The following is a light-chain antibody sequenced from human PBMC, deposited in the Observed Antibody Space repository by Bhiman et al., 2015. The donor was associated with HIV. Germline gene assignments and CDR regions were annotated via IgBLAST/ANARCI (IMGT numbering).Light chain of an antibody. CDR1: SSDVGSYNY. V-gene: IGLV2-14*01. CDR3: SSYTSSTT. J-gene: IGLJ1*01. Sequence: QSALTQPASVSGSPGQSITISCTGTSSDVGSYNYVSWYQQQPGKAPKVLIYDVSKRPSGVSNRFSGSKSGNTASLTISGLQAEDEADYYCSSYTSSTTFGAGTKVTVL. CDR2: DVS.